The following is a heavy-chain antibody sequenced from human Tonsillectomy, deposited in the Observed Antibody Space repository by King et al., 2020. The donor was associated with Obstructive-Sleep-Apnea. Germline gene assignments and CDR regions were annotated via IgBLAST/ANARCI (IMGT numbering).Heavy chain of an antibody. CDR2: INTCGGTT. CDR3: AKRVDTAMVFDY. CDR1: GFTFSNDA. Sequence: QLVQSWGGLVQPGGSLRLSCAASGFTFSNDAMSLVRQAPGKGREWVSAINTCGGTTSYADSVKGRFTISSDNSKNTLYLQMNSLRAEDTAVYYCAKRVDTAMVFDYWGQGTLVTVSS. V-gene: IGHV3-23*04. J-gene: IGHJ4*02. D-gene: IGHD5-18*01.